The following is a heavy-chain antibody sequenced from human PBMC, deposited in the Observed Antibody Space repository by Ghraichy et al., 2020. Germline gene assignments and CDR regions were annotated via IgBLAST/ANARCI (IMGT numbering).Heavy chain of an antibody. CDR3: ARVIRYYDILTGASYYYYYMDV. CDR1: GFTFSDYY. V-gene: IGHV3-11*05. J-gene: IGHJ6*03. Sequence: GGSLRLSCAASGFTFSDYYMSWIRQAPGKGLEWVSYISSSSSYTNYADSVKGRFTISRDNAKNSLYLQMNSLRAEDTAVYYCARVIRYYDILTGASYYYYYMDVWGKGTTVTVSS. CDR2: ISSSSSYT. D-gene: IGHD3-9*01.